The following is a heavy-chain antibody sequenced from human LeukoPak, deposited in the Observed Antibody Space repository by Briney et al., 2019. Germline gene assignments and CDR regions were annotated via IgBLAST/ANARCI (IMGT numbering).Heavy chain of an antibody. D-gene: IGHD2-15*01. CDR1: GFTFSTYA. CDR3: ARDRSCTGGSCYMDV. J-gene: IGHJ6*03. V-gene: IGHV3-23*01. CDR2: ISGSGDNT. Sequence: LPGGSLRLSCAASGFTFSTYAMSWVRQAPGKGLEWVSGISGSGDNTNYADSVKGRSTISRDNSKNTLTLQMSSLRVEDTAVYYCARDRSCTGGSCYMDVWGRGTTVTVSS.